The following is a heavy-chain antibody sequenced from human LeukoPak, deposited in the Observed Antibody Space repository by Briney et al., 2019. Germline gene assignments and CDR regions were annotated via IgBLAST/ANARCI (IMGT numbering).Heavy chain of an antibody. CDR1: GFTFSSYE. CDR2: ISSSGSTI. Sequence: GGSLRLSCAASGFTFSSYEMNWVRQAPGKGLEWVSYISSSGSTIYYADSVKGRFTISRDNSKNTLYLQMNSLRAEDTAVYYCAKVMVRGVITYFDYWGQGTLVTVSS. CDR3: AKVMVRGVITYFDY. V-gene: IGHV3-48*03. J-gene: IGHJ4*02. D-gene: IGHD3-10*01.